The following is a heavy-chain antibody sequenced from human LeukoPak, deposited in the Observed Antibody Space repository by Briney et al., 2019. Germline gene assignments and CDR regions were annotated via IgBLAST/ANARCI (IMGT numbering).Heavy chain of an antibody. CDR3: AKDASRYYYDSSGPIHQNWFDP. J-gene: IGHJ5*02. Sequence: PGGSLRLSCAASGFTFDDYAMHWVRQAPGKGLEWVSGISWNSGSIGYADSVKGRFTISRDNAKNSLYLQMNSLRAEDTALYYCAKDASRYYYDSSGPIHQNWFDPWGQGTLVTVSS. D-gene: IGHD3-22*01. CDR2: ISWNSGSI. V-gene: IGHV3-9*01. CDR1: GFTFDDYA.